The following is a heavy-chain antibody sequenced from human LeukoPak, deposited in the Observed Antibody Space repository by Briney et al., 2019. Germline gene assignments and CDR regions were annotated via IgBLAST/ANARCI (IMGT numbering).Heavy chain of an antibody. V-gene: IGHV3-48*04. D-gene: IGHD7-27*01. CDR3: ARTMWGFDY. Sequence: GGSLRLSCAASGFTFSSYSMNWVRQAPGKGLEWVSYISSSSSTIYYADSVKGRFTISRDNAKRSLFLQMNSLRVEDTAVYYCARTMWGFDYWGQGTLVTVSS. CDR2: ISSSSSTI. CDR1: GFTFSSYS. J-gene: IGHJ4*02.